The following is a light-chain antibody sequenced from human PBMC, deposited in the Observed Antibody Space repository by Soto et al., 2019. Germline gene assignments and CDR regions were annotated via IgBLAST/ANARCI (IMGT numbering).Light chain of an antibody. J-gene: IGKJ5*01. Sequence: EVVLTQSPATLSVSPGERATLSCRASQSVSIKLAWYPQQPGQAPRLLIYETSTRANGIPARFSGSGSGTKFTLTLSSLQSEDFAAYDGQQYNKWPPITFGQGTRLENK. CDR2: ETS. CDR1: QSVSIK. CDR3: QQYNKWPPIT. V-gene: IGKV3-15*01.